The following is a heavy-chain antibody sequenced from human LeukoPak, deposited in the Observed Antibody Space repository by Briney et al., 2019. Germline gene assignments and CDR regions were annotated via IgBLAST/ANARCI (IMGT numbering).Heavy chain of an antibody. CDR2: ISGRGGST. CDR1: GFTFSNYA. CDR3: AKGAITMIVVVNYFDY. J-gene: IGHJ4*02. V-gene: IGHV3-23*01. Sequence: GGSLRLSCAASGFTFSNYAMSWVRQAPGKGLEWVSVISGRGGSTYYADSVKGRFTISRDNLKNTLYLQMNSLRAEDTAVYYCAKGAITMIVVVNYFDYWGQGTLVTVSS. D-gene: IGHD3-22*01.